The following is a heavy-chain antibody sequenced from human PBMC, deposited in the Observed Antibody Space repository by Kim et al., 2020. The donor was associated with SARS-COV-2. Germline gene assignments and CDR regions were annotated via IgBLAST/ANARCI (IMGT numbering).Heavy chain of an antibody. CDR3: AKDNHRGPRAAAGGGMDV. Sequence: GGSLRLSCAASGFTFSSYAMSWVRQAPGKGLEWVSVIYSGGSSTYYADSVKGRFTISRDNSKNTLYLQMNSLRAEDTAVYYCAKDNHRGPRAAAGGGMDVWGQGTTVTVSS. CDR1: GFTFSSYA. CDR2: IYSGGSST. D-gene: IGHD6-13*01. J-gene: IGHJ6*02. V-gene: IGHV3-23*03.